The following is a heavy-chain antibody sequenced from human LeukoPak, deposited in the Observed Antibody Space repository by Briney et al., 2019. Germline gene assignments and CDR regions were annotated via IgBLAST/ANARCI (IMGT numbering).Heavy chain of an antibody. J-gene: IGHJ4*02. V-gene: IGHV3-9*03. CDR2: ISWNSGSI. CDR3: AKDRGYSSGWFIDY. Sequence: GGSLRLSCAASGFTFDDYAMHWVRQAPGKGLEWVSGISWNSGSIGYADSVKGRFTISRDSAKNSLYLQMNSLRAEDMALYYCAKDRGYSSGWFIDYWGQGTLVTVSS. D-gene: IGHD6-19*01. CDR1: GFTFDDYA.